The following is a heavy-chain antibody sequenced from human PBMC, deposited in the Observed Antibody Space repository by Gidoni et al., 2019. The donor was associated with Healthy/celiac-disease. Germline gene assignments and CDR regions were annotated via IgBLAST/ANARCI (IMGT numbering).Heavy chain of an antibody. CDR3: TLLGSPGVDY. J-gene: IGHJ4*02. CDR1: VFPFSNAW. Sequence: EVQLVESGGGLVKPGGSLSLSCAASVFPFSNAWMSWVGQAPGKGLEWVGRIKSKTDGGTTDDAAPVKGRFTISRDDSKNTLYLQMNSLKTEDTAVYYCTLLGSPGVDYWGQGTLVTVSS. CDR2: IKSKTDGGTT. V-gene: IGHV3-15*01. D-gene: IGHD1-26*01.